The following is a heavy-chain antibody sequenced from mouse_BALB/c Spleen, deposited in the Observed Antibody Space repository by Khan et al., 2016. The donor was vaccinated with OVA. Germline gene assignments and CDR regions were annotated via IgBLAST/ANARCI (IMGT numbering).Heavy chain of an antibody. CDR3: ARMARTIN. CDR2: INSNGGST. J-gene: IGHJ2*01. CDR1: GFTFSSYG. Sequence: EVELVESGGGLVQPGGSLKLSCAASGFTFSSYGMSWVRQTPDKRLELVATINSNGGSTYYPESVKGQFTISRDNAKNTLYLQMSSLKSEDTAMYYCARMARTINWGQGTTLTVSS. V-gene: IGHV5-6-3*01.